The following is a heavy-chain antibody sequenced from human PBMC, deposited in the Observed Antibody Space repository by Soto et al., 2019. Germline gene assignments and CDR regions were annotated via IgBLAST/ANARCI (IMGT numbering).Heavy chain of an antibody. CDR3: ARGITMVRGVIRPFDY. CDR1: GYTFTSYA. V-gene: IGHV1-3*01. Sequence: ASVKVSCKASGYTFTSYAMHWVRQAPGQRLEWMGWINAGNGNTKYSQKFQGRVTITRDTSASTAYMELSSLRSEDTAVYYCARGITMVRGVIRPFDYWGQGTLVTVSS. D-gene: IGHD3-10*01. CDR2: INAGNGNT. J-gene: IGHJ4*02.